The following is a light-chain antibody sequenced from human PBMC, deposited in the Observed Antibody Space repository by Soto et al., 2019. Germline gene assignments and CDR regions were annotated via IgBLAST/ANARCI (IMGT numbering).Light chain of an antibody. Sequence: EIQMTQSPSSLSASVGAVVTITCRASHNVSTYLHWYQQHPGKAPKFLIYGTSNLQRWVSSRFIGSGSGTGFRLRISDLQPEDFATYYCQQIFSTLYTVGQGTNL. CDR1: HNVSTY. V-gene: IGKV1-39*01. CDR2: GTS. J-gene: IGKJ2*01. CDR3: QQIFSTLYT.